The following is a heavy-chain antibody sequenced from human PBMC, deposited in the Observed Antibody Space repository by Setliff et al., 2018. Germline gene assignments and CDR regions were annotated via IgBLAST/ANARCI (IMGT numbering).Heavy chain of an antibody. D-gene: IGHD6-13*01. CDR1: GGSISSGSYY. CDR2: IYYSGST. V-gene: IGHV4-61*10. Sequence: PSETLSLTCTVFGGSISSGSYYWSWIRQPAGKGLEWIGYIYYSGSTYYNPSLKSRVTISVDTSKNQFSLKLSSVTAADTAVYYCTRRGRGSSWFDTLFDYWGQGTLVTVSS. CDR3: TRRGRGSSWFDTLFDY. J-gene: IGHJ4*02.